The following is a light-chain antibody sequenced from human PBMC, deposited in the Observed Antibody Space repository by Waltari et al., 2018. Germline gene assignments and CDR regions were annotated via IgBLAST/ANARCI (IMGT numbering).Light chain of an antibody. CDR3: SSYTSSSTPYV. J-gene: IGLJ1*01. V-gene: IGLV2-14*03. CDR1: SSDVGGYNY. Sequence: QSALTQPASVSGSPGQSITISCTGTSSDVGGYNYVSWYQQHPGKAPKLMIYDVSNRPSVVSNRFSGSKSGNTASLTSSGLQAEDEADYYCSSYTSSSTPYVFGTGTKVTVL. CDR2: DVS.